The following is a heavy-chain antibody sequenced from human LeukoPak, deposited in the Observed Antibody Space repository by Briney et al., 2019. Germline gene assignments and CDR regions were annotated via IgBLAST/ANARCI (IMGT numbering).Heavy chain of an antibody. D-gene: IGHD3-3*01. J-gene: IGHJ4*02. CDR3: ARRDFWSGYSFDY. CDR1: GYSFTSYC. CDR2: IYPGDSDT. Sequence: GESLKISCKGSGYSFTSYCNSWGRQMPRKGLEWMGIIYPGDSDTRYSPSSQGQVTISADKSISTAYLQWSSLKASDTAMYYCARRDFWSGYSFDYWGQGTLVTVSS. V-gene: IGHV5-51*01.